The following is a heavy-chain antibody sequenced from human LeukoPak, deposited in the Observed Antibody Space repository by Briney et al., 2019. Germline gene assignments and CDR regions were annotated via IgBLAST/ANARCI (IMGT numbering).Heavy chain of an antibody. D-gene: IGHD2/OR15-2a*01. Sequence: GGSLRLSCAASGFTFRSYAMHWVRQAPGKGLEWVGVISYDGSNKYYADSVKGRLPISRDNSNNTLYLQMNSLRAEDTAVYYCARDERDGTTSYYYYDMDVWGQGTTVTVSS. V-gene: IGHV3-30*04. CDR1: GFTFRSYA. CDR3: ARDERDGTTSYYYYDMDV. J-gene: IGHJ6*02. CDR2: ISYDGSNK.